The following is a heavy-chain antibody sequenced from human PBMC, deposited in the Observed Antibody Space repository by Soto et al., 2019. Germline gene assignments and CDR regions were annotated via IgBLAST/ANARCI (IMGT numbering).Heavy chain of an antibody. D-gene: IGHD6-13*01. V-gene: IGHV4-30-4*01. CDR1: GGSVSSDDYY. CDR3: VRDVTNISHNGHFTAAGHFDS. J-gene: IGHJ4*02. CDR2: SFYSGNT. Sequence: QVQLQESGPRLVKPSQTLSLTCTVSGGSVSSDDYYWNWIRQPPGEGLEWIGYSFYSGNTYYNPALKSRVTISVDTSKNQFSLTLTSVTDAYTAVYYCVRDVTNISHNGHFTAAGHFDSWGQGVLVTVSS.